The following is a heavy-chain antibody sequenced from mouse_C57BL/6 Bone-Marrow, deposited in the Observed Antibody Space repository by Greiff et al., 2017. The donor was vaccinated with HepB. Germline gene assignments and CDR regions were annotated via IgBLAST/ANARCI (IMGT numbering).Heavy chain of an antibody. CDR3: APYYYGSSYAMDY. CDR2: IDPEDGET. D-gene: IGHD1-1*01. J-gene: IGHJ4*01. CDR1: GFNIKDYY. V-gene: IGHV14-2*01. Sequence: HLHHSFSYLFKPFSSVKLSCTASGFNIKDYYMHWVKQRTEQGLEWIGRIDPEDGETKYAPKFQGKATITADTSSNTAYLQLSSLTSEDTAVYYCAPYYYGSSYAMDYWGQGTSVTVSS.